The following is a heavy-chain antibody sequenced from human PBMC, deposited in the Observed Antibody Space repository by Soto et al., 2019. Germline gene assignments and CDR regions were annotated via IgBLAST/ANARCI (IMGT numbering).Heavy chain of an antibody. V-gene: IGHV3-23*01. CDR2: ISGSGDTT. CDR1: GFTFNTYA. J-gene: IGHJ4*02. D-gene: IGHD1-1*01. Sequence: EVQLLESGGGLVQPGGSLRLSCAASGFTFNTYAMSWVRQAPGKGLEWVSIISGSGDTTFYADSVKGRFTISRDNSKNTLYLQMNSLRAEDTGLYHCAKVSPEINWNDFDYWGQGTPVTVSS. CDR3: AKVSPEINWNDFDY.